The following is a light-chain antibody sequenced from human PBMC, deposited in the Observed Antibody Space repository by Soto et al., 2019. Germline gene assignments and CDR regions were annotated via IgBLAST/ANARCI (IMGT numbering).Light chain of an antibody. Sequence: QSALTQPASVSGSPGQSITISCTGTRSDVGGFNYVSWYQQHPGKAPKLMIYDVTNRPSGVCYRFSGSKSGNTASLTISGLQAEDEADYYCNSYTSSSTYVFGTGTKVTVL. J-gene: IGLJ1*01. CDR3: NSYTSSSTYV. CDR2: DVT. CDR1: RSDVGGFNY. V-gene: IGLV2-14*03.